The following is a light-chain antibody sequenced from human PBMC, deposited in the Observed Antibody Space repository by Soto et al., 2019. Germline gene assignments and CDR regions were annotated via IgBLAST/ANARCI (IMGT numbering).Light chain of an antibody. CDR1: SSNIGGNT. CDR2: TNN. Sequence: QSVLTQPPSASGTPGQRVTISCSGSSSNIGGNTVSWYQQFPGTAPKLLLYTNNQRPSGVPDRFSGSKSDTSASLAISALQSEDEAHYYCAAWDDSRNGHVFGTGTKLTVL. V-gene: IGLV1-44*01. J-gene: IGLJ1*01. CDR3: AAWDDSRNGHV.